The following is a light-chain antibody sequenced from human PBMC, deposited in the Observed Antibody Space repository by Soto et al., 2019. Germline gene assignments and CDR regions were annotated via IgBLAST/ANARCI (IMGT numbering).Light chain of an antibody. CDR2: GDS. CDR3: SSYAGSNNHYV. CDR1: SSNIGAGYD. V-gene: IGLV1-40*01. Sequence: QSALTQPPSVSGAPGQRVTISCTGSSSNIGAGYDVHWYQQLPGTAPKLLIYGDSKRPSGVPDRFSGSKSGNTASLTVSGLQAEDEADYYCSSYAGSNNHYVFGTGTKVTVL. J-gene: IGLJ1*01.